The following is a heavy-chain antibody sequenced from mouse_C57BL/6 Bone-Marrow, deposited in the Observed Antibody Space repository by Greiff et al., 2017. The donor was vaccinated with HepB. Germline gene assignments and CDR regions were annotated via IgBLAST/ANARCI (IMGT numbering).Heavy chain of an antibody. Sequence: VMLVESGPGLVAPSQSLSIPCTVSGFSLTSYAISWVRQPPGKGLEWVGVIWTGGGTNYNSALKSRLSISKDNSKTQVFLKMNSLQTDDTARYYCARRGVGGSSYYYAMDYWGQGTSVTVSS. D-gene: IGHD1-3*01. CDR1: GFSLTSYA. J-gene: IGHJ4*01. V-gene: IGHV2-9-1*01. CDR2: IWTGGGT. CDR3: ARRGVGGSSYYYAMDY.